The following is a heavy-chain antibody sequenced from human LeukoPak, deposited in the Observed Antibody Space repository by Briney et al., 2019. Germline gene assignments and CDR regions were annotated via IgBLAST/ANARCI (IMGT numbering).Heavy chain of an antibody. CDR2: IYWNDAK. J-gene: IGHJ5*02. CDR3: ALYDHDGGWLDP. D-gene: IGHD2-8*01. V-gene: IGHV2-5*01. Sequence: ESGPTLVNPTQTLTLTCTFSGFSLSTSRVGVGWIRQPPGKALEWLALIYWNDAKRYSPSLKIRLTIIKDTSQNQVVLTMTNMDPVETATYYCALYDHDGGWLDPWGQGILVTVSS. CDR1: GFSLSTSRVG.